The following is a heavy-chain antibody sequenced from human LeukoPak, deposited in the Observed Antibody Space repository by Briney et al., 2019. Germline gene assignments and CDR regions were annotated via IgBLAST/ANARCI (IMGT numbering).Heavy chain of an antibody. Sequence: PGGSLRLSCAASGFSFSSYAMNWVRQAPGKGLEWVATIKHDGSEDYYVDSVKGRFTISRDNAKSSMWLQMSSLRAEDTAVYYCGRDQTPFYWGQGSLVTVSS. CDR1: GFSFSSYA. V-gene: IGHV3-7*01. D-gene: IGHD2-15*01. CDR2: IKHDGSED. CDR3: GRDQTPFY. J-gene: IGHJ4*02.